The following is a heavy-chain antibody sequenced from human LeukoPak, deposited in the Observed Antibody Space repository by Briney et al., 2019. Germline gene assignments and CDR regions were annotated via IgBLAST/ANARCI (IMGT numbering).Heavy chain of an antibody. Sequence: PGGSLRLSCAASEFTFSSYSMNCVRQAPGKGLEWVAFISSSSSTIFYADSVKGRFTISRDNAKNSLYLQMNSLRAEDTAVYYCARERDYGDLRPLDYWGQGTLVSVSS. D-gene: IGHD4-17*01. CDR3: ARERDYGDLRPLDY. CDR1: EFTFSSYS. J-gene: IGHJ4*02. CDR2: ISSSSSTI. V-gene: IGHV3-48*01.